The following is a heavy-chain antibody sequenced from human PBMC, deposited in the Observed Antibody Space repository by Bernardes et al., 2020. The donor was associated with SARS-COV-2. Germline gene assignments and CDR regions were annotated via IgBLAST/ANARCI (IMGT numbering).Heavy chain of an antibody. CDR3: VASAVGEPKYVFDL. CDR2: ITGSSSHI. CDR1: GFTFSSHT. D-gene: IGHD6-25*01. V-gene: IGHV3-21*01. Sequence: GGSLRLSCVASGFTFSSHTMNWVRQAPGKGLEWLSSITGSSSHIDYAASVKGRFSISRDNARNSLYLQMNSLRAEDTAVYYCVASAVGEPKYVFDLWGQGIMFSVSS. J-gene: IGHJ3*01.